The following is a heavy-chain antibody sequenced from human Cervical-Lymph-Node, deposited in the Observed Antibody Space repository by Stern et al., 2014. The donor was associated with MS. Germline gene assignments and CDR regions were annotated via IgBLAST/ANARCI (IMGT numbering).Heavy chain of an antibody. D-gene: IGHD1-1*01. CDR1: GFGFSSYA. CDR3: ARGLQEGGTYFQH. V-gene: IGHV3-30*01. J-gene: IGHJ1*01. CDR2: RSNDGSNE. Sequence: MQLVESGGGVVQPGRSLRLSCAASGFGFSSYAMHWVRQAPGKGLEWVAVRSNDGSNEYYADSVKGRFTISRDNSKNTMYLQMNSLRVEDTAVYFCARGLQEGGTYFQHWGQGTLVTVSS.